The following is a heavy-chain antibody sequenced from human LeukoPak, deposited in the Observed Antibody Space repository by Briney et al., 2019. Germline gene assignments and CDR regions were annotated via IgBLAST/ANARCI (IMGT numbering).Heavy chain of an antibody. V-gene: IGHV4-59*12. CDR3: ARVSVAGTPFDY. D-gene: IGHD6-19*01. CDR1: SDSISSYY. Sequence: PSETLSLTCSAFSDSISSYYWSWIRQPPGKGLEWVGYFYSSGKINYNPSLKSRVSISVDTSKSQFSLKLSSVTAADTAVYYCARVSVAGTPFDYWGQGTLVTVSS. J-gene: IGHJ4*02. CDR2: FYSSGKI.